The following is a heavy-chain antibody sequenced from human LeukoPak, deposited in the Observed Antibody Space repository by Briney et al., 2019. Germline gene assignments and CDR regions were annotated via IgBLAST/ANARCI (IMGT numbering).Heavy chain of an antibody. CDR3: ARVDPYDSSGYYSDY. CDR2: ISAYNGNT. CDR1: GYTFTSYG. V-gene: IGHV1-18*01. J-gene: IGHJ4*02. D-gene: IGHD3-22*01. Sequence: ASVKVSCKASGYTFTSYGISWVRQAPGQGLEWMGWISAYNGNTNYAQKLQGRVTMTTDTSTSTAYMELRSLRSDDTAVYYCARVDPYDSSGYYSDYWGQGTLVTVSS.